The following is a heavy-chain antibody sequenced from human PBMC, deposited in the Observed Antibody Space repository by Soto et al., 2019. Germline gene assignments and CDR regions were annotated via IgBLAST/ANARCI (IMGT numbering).Heavy chain of an antibody. CDR2: ISYSGSI. CDR3: ARVPSP. CDR1: GGSISSYY. V-gene: IGHV4-59*12. J-gene: IGHJ5*02. Sequence: SETLSLTCTVSGGSISSYYWSWIRQSPEKGLEYIGYISYSGSINYNPSLKSRVTMSVDTSKNQFSLRLSSVTAADTAVYYCARVPSPWGQGTLVTVSS.